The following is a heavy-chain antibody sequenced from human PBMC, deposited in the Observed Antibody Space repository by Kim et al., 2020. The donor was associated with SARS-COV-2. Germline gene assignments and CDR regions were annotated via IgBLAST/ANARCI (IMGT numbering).Heavy chain of an antibody. J-gene: IGHJ4*02. D-gene: IGHD3-16*01. Sequence: SGPTLVNPTQTLTLTCTFSGFSLSTSGVGVGWIRQPPGKALEWLALIYWDDDKRYSPSLKSRLTITKDTSKNQVVLTMTNMDPVDTATYYCAHIDPRMITWGSGDYFDYWGQGTLVTVSS. CDR2: IYWDDDK. CDR3: AHIDPRMITWGSGDYFDY. V-gene: IGHV2-5*02. CDR1: GFSLSTSGVG.